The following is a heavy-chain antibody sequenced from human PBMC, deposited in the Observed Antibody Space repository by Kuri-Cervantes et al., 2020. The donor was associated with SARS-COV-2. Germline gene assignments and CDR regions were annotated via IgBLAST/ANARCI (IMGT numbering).Heavy chain of an antibody. V-gene: IGHV3-7*04. D-gene: IGHD6-19*01. J-gene: IGHJ3*02. CDR1: GFTFSSYW. CDR2: IKQDGSEK. Sequence: GESLKISCAASGFTFSSYWMSWVRQAPGKGLEWVANIKQDGSEKYYVDSVKGRFTISRGNAKNSLYLQMNSPRAEDTAVYYCARIPGYSSGWLAFDIWGQGTMVTVSS. CDR3: ARIPGYSSGWLAFDI.